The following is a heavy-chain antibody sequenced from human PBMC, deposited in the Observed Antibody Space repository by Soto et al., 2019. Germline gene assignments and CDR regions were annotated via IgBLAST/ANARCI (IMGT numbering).Heavy chain of an antibody. CDR1: GFTFTSSA. Sequence: SVKVSCKASGFTFTSSAVQWVRQARGQRLEWLGWIVVGSGSTNYAQKFQESVTITRDLSTSTAYMELSSLRSEDTAVYYCASGPEYYDLKSSYFSYGLDVWGQGTSVTVSS. D-gene: IGHD3-22*01. J-gene: IGHJ6*02. CDR2: IVVGSGST. V-gene: IGHV1-58*01. CDR3: ASGPEYYDLKSSYFSYGLDV.